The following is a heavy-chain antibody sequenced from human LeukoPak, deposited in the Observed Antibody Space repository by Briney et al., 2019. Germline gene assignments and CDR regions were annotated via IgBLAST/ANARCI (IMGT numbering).Heavy chain of an antibody. J-gene: IGHJ4*02. D-gene: IGHD3-10*01. CDR1: GFTFSTYS. Sequence: PGGSLLLSCSASGFTFSTYSMTWVRQAPGKGLQWVSAISGSGGDTYYADSVKGRFTISRDNSKNTMYLQMNSLRVEDTAVYYCAKDLGGEGGSGFPGYWGQGTLVTVSS. CDR2: ISGSGGDT. V-gene: IGHV3-23*01. CDR3: AKDLGGEGGSGFPGY.